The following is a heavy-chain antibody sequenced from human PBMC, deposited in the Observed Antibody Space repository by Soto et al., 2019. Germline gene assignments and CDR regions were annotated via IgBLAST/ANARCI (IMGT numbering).Heavy chain of an antibody. CDR3: ARGWRFDP. V-gene: IGHV4-34*01. J-gene: IGHJ5*02. CDR2: INHSGTT. D-gene: IGHD1-1*01. Sequence: SETLSLTCGVSGGSFSGYQWNWIRQSPGQGLEWIGEINHSGTTKYNPSLESRINLSVDTSKRQFSLKMFSVTAADTAIYYCARGWRFDPWGQGTQVTVPQ. CDR1: GGSFSGYQ.